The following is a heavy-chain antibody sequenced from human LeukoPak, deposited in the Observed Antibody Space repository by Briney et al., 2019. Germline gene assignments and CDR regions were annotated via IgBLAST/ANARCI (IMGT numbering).Heavy chain of an antibody. CDR2: IYYSGST. CDR1: GGSISSYY. CDR3: ARETRYQLLYAFDI. J-gene: IGHJ3*02. Sequence: PSETLSLTCTVSGGSISSYYWSWIRQPPGKGLEWIGYIYYSGSTNYNPSLKSRVTISVDTSKNQFSLKLSSVTAADTAVYYCARETRYQLLYAFDIWGQGTMVTVSS. D-gene: IGHD2-2*01. V-gene: IGHV4-59*01.